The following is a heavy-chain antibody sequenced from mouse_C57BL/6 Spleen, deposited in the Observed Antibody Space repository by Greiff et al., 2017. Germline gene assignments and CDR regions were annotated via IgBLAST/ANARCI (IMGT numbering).Heavy chain of an antibody. CDR2: IDPSDSYT. CDR3: ARATNCLDY. D-gene: IGHD4-1*01. Sequence: QVQLQQPGAELVKPGASVKLSCKASGYTFTSYWMQWVKQRPGQGLEWIGEIDPSDSYTNYNQKFKGKATLTEDTTSSTAYMQLSILTSEDSAVYYCARATNCLDYWGQGTSVTVSS. V-gene: IGHV1-50*01. J-gene: IGHJ4*01. CDR1: GYTFTSYW.